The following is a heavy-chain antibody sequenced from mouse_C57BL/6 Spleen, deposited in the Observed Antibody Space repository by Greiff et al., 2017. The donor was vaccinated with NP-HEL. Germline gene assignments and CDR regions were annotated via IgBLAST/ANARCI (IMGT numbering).Heavy chain of an antibody. CDR2: ISSGGSYT. J-gene: IGHJ3*01. CDR1: GFTFSSYG. D-gene: IGHD2-4*01. Sequence: EVQGVESGGDLVKPGGSLKLSCAASGFTFSSYGMSWVRQTPDKRLEWVATISSGGSYTYYPDSVKGRFTISRDNAKNTLYLQMSSLKSEDTAMYYCARHIDDYGGGDWLAYWGQGTLVTVSA. CDR3: ARHIDDYGGGDWLAY. V-gene: IGHV5-6*01.